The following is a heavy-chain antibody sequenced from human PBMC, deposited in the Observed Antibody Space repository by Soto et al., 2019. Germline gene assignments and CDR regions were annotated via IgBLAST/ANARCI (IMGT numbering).Heavy chain of an antibody. CDR3: ARDQCTGDSCGGYYYGMDV. CDR2: IYYSGRT. D-gene: IGHD2-8*02. J-gene: IGHJ6*02. Sequence: QVQLQESGPGLVKPSETLSLTCTVSGGSISNYYWSWIRQPPGKGLEWIGDIYYSGRTTYNPSLKSRVTISVDTSKNQFSLKLTSVTAADTAVYYCARDQCTGDSCGGYYYGMDVWGQGTTVTVSS. CDR1: GGSISNYY. V-gene: IGHV4-59*01.